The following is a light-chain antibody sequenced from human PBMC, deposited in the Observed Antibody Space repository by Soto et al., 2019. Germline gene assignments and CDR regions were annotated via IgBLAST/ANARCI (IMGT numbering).Light chain of an antibody. CDR1: QDISSY. V-gene: IGKV1-33*01. CDR3: QQYDNLLAPT. CDR2: DAS. Sequence: DIQMTQSPSSLSASVGDRVTITCQASQDISSYLNWFQQKPGKAPNLLIFDASKLQTGVPSRFSVSGSGTDFTFTISGLQPEDIATYYCQQYDNLLAPTFGGGTRVDI. J-gene: IGKJ4*01.